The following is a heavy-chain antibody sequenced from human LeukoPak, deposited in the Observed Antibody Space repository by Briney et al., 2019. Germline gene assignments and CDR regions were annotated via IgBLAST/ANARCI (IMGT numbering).Heavy chain of an antibody. CDR1: GYTFTGYY. CDR3: AREDPNGYYYMDV. V-gene: IGHV1-46*01. CDR2: INPSGGST. Sequence: ASVKVSCKASGYTFTGYYMHWVRQAPGQGLEWMGIINPSGGSTSYAQKFQGRVTMTRDMSTSTVYMELSSLRSEDTAVYYCAREDPNGYYYMDVWGKGTTVTVSS. D-gene: IGHD3-16*01. J-gene: IGHJ6*03.